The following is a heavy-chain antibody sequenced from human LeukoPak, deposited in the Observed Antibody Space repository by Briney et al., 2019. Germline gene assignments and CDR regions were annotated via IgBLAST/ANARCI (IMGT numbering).Heavy chain of an antibody. Sequence: SVKVSCKASGGTFSSYAISWVRQAPGQGLEWMGGIIPIFGTANYAQKFQGRVTITADESTSTAYMELSSLRSEDTAVYYCAGTDYYDSSGYDAFDIWGQGTMVTVSS. D-gene: IGHD3-22*01. CDR2: IIPIFGTA. J-gene: IGHJ3*02. CDR1: GGTFSSYA. V-gene: IGHV1-69*13. CDR3: AGTDYYDSSGYDAFDI.